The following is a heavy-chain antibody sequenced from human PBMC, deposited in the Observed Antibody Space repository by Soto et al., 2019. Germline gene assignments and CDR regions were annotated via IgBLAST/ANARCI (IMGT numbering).Heavy chain of an antibody. J-gene: IGHJ3*02. D-gene: IGHD2-21*02. CDR2: IYYSGST. CDR1: GGSISSGGYY. Sequence: QVPLQESGPGLVKSSQTLSLTCTVSGGSISSGGYYWSWIRQLPGKGLEWIGYIYYSGSTSYNPSLKSRVTISLDTSKNQFSLRLSSVTAADTAVYYCARDCGGDCLFLGDAFDIWGQGTMVTVSS. V-gene: IGHV4-31*03. CDR3: ARDCGGDCLFLGDAFDI.